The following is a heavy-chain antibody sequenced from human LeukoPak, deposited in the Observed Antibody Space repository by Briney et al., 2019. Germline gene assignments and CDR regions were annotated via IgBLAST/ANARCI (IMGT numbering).Heavy chain of an antibody. D-gene: IGHD6-13*01. Sequence: GGSLRLSCVVSGFTFKAYWMSWVRQAPGEGLEWVANMNQDGSEKYYVDSVKGRFTISRDNAKNLLFLQMNSLRAEDTAVYYRAREGSPWDSWGQGTLVTVSS. CDR2: MNQDGSEK. V-gene: IGHV3-7*01. CDR3: AREGSPWDS. CDR1: GFTFKAYW. J-gene: IGHJ4*02.